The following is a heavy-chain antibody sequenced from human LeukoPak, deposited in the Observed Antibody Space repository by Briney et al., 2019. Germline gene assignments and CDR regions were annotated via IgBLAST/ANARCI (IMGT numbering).Heavy chain of an antibody. V-gene: IGHV3-21*01. Sequence: GGSLRLSCAASGFTFSSYAMSWVRQAPGKGLEWVSSISSSSSYIYYADSVKGRFTISRDNAKNSLYLQMNSLRAEDTAVYYCARDRGRYRAFDPWGQGTLVTVSS. J-gene: IGHJ5*02. CDR1: GFTFSSYA. D-gene: IGHD6-19*01. CDR3: ARDRGRYRAFDP. CDR2: ISSSSSYI.